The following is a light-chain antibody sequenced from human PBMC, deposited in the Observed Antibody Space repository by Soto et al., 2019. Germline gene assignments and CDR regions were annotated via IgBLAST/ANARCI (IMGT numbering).Light chain of an antibody. CDR2: SNN. CDR1: SSNIGSNY. Sequence: QSVLTQPPSASGTPGQRVIISCSGSSSNIGSNYVYWYQQLPGTAPKLLIYSNNQRPSGVPDRFSGSKSGTSASLAISWLRSEDEADYYCAAWDDSLSGYVFGTGTKVTVL. J-gene: IGLJ1*01. CDR3: AAWDDSLSGYV. V-gene: IGLV1-47*02.